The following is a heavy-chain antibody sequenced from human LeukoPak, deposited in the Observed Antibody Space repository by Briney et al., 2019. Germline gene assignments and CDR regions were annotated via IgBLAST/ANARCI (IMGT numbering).Heavy chain of an antibody. Sequence: PSETLSLTCTVSGGSTSSDYWSWIRQSTGKGLEWVGYVYNSGDTGKNPSLKSRVTILLDTSKNQCSLKLTSVSAADTAVYYCARLKLGAYFDLWGRGTLVTVSS. V-gene: IGHV4-59*08. D-gene: IGHD3-16*01. J-gene: IGHJ2*01. CDR2: VYNSGDT. CDR3: ARLKLGAYFDL. CDR1: GGSTSSDY.